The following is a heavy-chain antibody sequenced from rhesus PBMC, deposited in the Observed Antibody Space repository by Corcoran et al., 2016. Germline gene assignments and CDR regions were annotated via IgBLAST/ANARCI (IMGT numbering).Heavy chain of an antibody. D-gene: IGHD6-13*01. J-gene: IGHJ1*01. CDR1: GGSISSSNW. V-gene: IGHV4-65*01. CDR3: ARGIAAGKYFEF. Sequence: QVQLQESGPGLVKPSETLSLTCAVSGGSISSSNWWSWIRQPPGKGMEWIGYISGSSGSTYYNPSLKSRVTISTDTSKNQFSLKLSSVTAADTAVYYCARGIAAGKYFEFWGQGALVTVSS. CDR2: ISGSSGST.